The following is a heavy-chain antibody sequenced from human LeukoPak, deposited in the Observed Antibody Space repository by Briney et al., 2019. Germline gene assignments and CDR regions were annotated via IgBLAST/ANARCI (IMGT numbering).Heavy chain of an antibody. CDR2: IDPSGGST. J-gene: IGHJ4*02. CDR1: GYTFTSYY. D-gene: IGHD2-2*01. CDR3: ARGSTYCSSISCPMINCDY. Sequence: ASVKVSCKASGYTFTSYYMHWVRQAPGQGLEWMGIIDPSGGSTRYPQKFQGRVTMTGDTSTSTVYMELSSLRFEDTAVYYCARGSTYCSSISCPMINCDYWGRGTLVTVSS. V-gene: IGHV1-46*01.